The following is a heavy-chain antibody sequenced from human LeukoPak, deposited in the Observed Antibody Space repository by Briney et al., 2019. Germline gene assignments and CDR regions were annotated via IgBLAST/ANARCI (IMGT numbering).Heavy chain of an antibody. V-gene: IGHV3-21*01. CDR1: GFTFSSYE. Sequence: PGGSLRLSCAASGFTFSSYEMNWVRQAPGKGLEWVSSISTSSSYIYYADSVKGRFTISRDNAKNSLYLQMNSLRAEDTAVYYCASLGTKDYAFDIWGQGTMVTVSS. CDR3: ASLGTKDYAFDI. CDR2: ISTSSSYI. D-gene: IGHD1-26*01. J-gene: IGHJ3*02.